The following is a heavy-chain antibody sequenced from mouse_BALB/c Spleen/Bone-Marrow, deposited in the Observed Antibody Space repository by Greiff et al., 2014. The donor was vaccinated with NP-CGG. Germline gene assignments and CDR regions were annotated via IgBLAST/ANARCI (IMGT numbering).Heavy chain of an antibody. Sequence: EVQLQQSGPDLVKPSQSLSLTCTVTGYSITSYYSWHWIRQFPGNKLEWMGYIHYSGTTVYNPSLKSRISITRDTSNNQFFLQLNSVTTEDTATYYCARFAGNPYTMDYWGQGTSVTVSS. J-gene: IGHJ4*01. CDR1: GYSITSYYS. CDR2: IHYSGTT. V-gene: IGHV3-1*02. D-gene: IGHD4-1*01. CDR3: ARFAGNPYTMDY.